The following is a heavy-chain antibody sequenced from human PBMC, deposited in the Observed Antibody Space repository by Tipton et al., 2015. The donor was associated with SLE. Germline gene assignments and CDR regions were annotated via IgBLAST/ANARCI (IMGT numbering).Heavy chain of an antibody. Sequence: TLSLTCTVSGGSISSHYWSWIRQPPGKGLEWIGYIYYSGSTYYNPSLKSRVTISVDTSKNQFSLKLSSVTAADTAVYYCAVAAYAEYFQHWGQGTLVTVSS. D-gene: IGHD6-19*01. V-gene: IGHV4-59*11. CDR3: AVAAYAEYFQH. J-gene: IGHJ1*01. CDR2: IYYSGST. CDR1: GGSISSHY.